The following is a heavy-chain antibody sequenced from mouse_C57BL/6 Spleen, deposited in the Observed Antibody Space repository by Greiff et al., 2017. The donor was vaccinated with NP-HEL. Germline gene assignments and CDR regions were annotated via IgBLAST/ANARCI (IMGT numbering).Heavy chain of an antibody. J-gene: IGHJ3*01. V-gene: IGHV14-1*01. D-gene: IGHD2-2*01. CDR3: TSTVTTWDWFAY. CDR1: GFNIKDYY. Sequence: EVQLQQSGAELVRPGASVKLSCTASGFNIKDYYMHWVKQRPEQGLEWIGRIDPEDGDTEYAPKFQGKATMTADTSSNTAYLPLSSRTSEDTAVYYCTSTVTTWDWFAYWGQGTLVTVSA. CDR2: IDPEDGDT.